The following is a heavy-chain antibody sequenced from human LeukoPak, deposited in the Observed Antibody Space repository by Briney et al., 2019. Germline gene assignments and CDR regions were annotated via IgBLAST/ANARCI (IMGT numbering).Heavy chain of an antibody. Sequence: SETLSLTCTVSGGSISSHYWSWIRQPPGKGLEWIGYIYYSGSTNYNPSLKSRVTISVDTSKNQFSLKLSSVTAADTAVYYCARHQIGFDPWGQGTLVTVSS. J-gene: IGHJ5*02. CDR1: GGSISSHY. V-gene: IGHV4-59*08. CDR2: IYYSGST. CDR3: ARHQIGFDP.